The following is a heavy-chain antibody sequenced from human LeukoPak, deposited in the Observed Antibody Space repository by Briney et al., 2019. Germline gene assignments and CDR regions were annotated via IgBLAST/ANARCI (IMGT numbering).Heavy chain of an antibody. J-gene: IGHJ3*02. CDR2: IASDGSST. CDR1: GFTFSSYW. CDR3: ARDRSSDAFHI. D-gene: IGHD1-26*01. V-gene: IGHV3-74*01. Sequence: PGGSLRLSCAASGFTFSSYWMNWVRQAPGKGLVWVSRIASDGSSTTYADSVKGRFTISRDNAKNTLYLQMNSLRAEDPAVYYCARDRSSDAFHIWGQGTMVTVSS.